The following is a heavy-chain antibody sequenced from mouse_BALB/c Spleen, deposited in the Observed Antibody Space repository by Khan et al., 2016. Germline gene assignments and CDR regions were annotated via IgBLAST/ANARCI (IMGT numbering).Heavy chain of an antibody. Sequence: EVELVESGGGLMKPGESLKLSCAASGFTFSTYAMSWVRQTPEKRLEWVASISSGGYTYYPDSMRGRFTISRDNAGNILYLQVSRRMSEDTAMYYCARDNYGNPVDYWGQGTTLTGSS. V-gene: IGHV5-6-5*01. CDR3: ARDNYGNPVDY. J-gene: IGHJ2*01. CDR2: ISSGGYT. D-gene: IGHD1-1*01. CDR1: GFTFSTYA.